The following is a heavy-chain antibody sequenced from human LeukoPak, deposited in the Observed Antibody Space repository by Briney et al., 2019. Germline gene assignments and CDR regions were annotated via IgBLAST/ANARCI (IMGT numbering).Heavy chain of an antibody. D-gene: IGHD1-26*01. V-gene: IGHV3-48*03. Sequence: PGGSLRLSCAASGFTLSSYEMNWVRQAPGKGLEWVSYISSSGSTIYYADSVKGRFTISRDNAKNSLYLQMNSLRAEDTAVYYSARGVGATGLFDYWGQGTLVTVSS. CDR3: ARGVGATGLFDY. CDR2: ISSSGSTI. J-gene: IGHJ4*02. CDR1: GFTLSSYE.